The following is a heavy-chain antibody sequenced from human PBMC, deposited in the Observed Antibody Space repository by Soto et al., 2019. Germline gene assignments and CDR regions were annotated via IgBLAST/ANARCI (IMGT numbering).Heavy chain of an antibody. D-gene: IGHD1-26*01. CDR3: AKGLSGSYGGVPFYH. CDR1: GLTYDDYD. CDR2: ISWNRGRT. J-gene: IGHJ4*02. Sequence: EVQLVESGGGLVQPGRSQRLSCAASGLTYDDYDMPWVRQAPGKGLEWVSAISWNRGRTAYADAVKGQFTISRDNAKNSLNLQTNSLRAGVTALYHCAKGLSGSYGGVPFYHWGQGTLGTVSS. V-gene: IGHV3-9*01.